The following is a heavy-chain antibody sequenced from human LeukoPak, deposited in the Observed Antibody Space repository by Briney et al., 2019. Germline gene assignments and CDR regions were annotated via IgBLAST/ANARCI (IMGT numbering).Heavy chain of an antibody. Sequence: SGGSLRLYCVASGFTFSSYGMHWVRQTPGKGLEWGASIQNDGSYKHYADSVKGRFTISRDNFKNTLYLQMSSLRAEDTAVYYCASDYYDLGNTGHWGQGTLVTVSS. CDR2: IQNDGSYK. J-gene: IGHJ4*02. CDR1: GFTFSSYG. CDR3: ASDYYDLGNTGH. D-gene: IGHD3/OR15-3a*01. V-gene: IGHV3-30*02.